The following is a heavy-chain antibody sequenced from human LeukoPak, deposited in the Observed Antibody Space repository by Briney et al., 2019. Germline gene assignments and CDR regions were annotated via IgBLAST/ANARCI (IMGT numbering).Heavy chain of an antibody. D-gene: IGHD3-9*01. CDR1: GGSFSGYY. CDR2: INHSGST. Sequence: ASETLSLTCAVYGGSFSGYYWSWIRQPPGKGLEWIGEINHSGSTNYNPSLKSRVTISVDTSKNQFSLKLSSVTAADTAVYYCARLSLTGYLRSYWYFDLWGRGTLVTVSS. J-gene: IGHJ2*01. CDR3: ARLSLTGYLRSYWYFDL. V-gene: IGHV4-34*01.